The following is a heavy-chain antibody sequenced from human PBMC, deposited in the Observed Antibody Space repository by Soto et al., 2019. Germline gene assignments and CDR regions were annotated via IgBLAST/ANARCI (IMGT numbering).Heavy chain of an antibody. CDR3: ARVLAPYYYYMDV. J-gene: IGHJ6*03. CDR2: ISSSSSTI. CDR1: GFTFSSYS. V-gene: IGHV3-48*01. Sequence: GGSLRLSCAASGFTFSSYSVNWVRQAPGKGLEWVSYISSSSSTIYYADSVKGRFTISRDNAKNSLYLQMNSLRAEDTAVYYCARVLAPYYYYMDVWGKGTTVTVSS.